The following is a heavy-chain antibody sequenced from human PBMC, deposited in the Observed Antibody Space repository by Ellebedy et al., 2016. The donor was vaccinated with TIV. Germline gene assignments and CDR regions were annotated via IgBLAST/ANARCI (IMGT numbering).Heavy chain of an antibody. CDR2: IKPDGSEK. V-gene: IGHV3-7*03. Sequence: GESLKISCAASGFTFSGYCLSWVRQAPGKGLEWVATIKPDGSEKFYVDSVKGRFTISRNNAKKSLYLQMDSLRAEDTAVYYCARGSGYCSSTSCSGGSDWGQGTPVTVSS. D-gene: IGHD2-2*01. J-gene: IGHJ4*02. CDR3: ARGSGYCSSTSCSGGSD. CDR1: GFTFSGYC.